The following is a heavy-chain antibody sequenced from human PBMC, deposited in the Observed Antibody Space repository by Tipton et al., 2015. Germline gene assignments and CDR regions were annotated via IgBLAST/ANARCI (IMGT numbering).Heavy chain of an antibody. D-gene: IGHD4-17*01. V-gene: IGHV3-21*01. Sequence: SLRLSCAASGFTFRNFNFNWVRQAPGKGLEWVSHISHTSNYVYYADSVKGRFTISRDNAKNSLYLQMNSLRVGDTAVYYCARDDYGDYGAYGMDVWGQGTTVTVSS. CDR3: ARDDYGDYGAYGMDV. CDR2: ISHTSNYV. J-gene: IGHJ6*02. CDR1: GFTFRNFN.